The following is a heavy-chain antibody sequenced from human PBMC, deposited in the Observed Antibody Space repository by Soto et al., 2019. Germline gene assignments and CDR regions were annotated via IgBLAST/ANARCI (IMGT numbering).Heavy chain of an antibody. CDR2: IIPIFGTA. Sequence: SVKVSCKGCGGTFSSYAISWVRQAPGQGLEWMGGIIPIFGTANYAQKFQGRVTITADESTSTAYMELSSLRSEDTAVYYCARGSRQWLPRGYYYGMDVWGQGTTVTVSS. V-gene: IGHV1-69*13. CDR3: ARGSRQWLPRGYYYGMDV. J-gene: IGHJ6*02. CDR1: GGTFSSYA. D-gene: IGHD3-22*01.